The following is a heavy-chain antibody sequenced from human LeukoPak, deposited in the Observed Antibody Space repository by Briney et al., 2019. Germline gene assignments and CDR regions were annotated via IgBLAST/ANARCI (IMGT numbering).Heavy chain of an antibody. Sequence: ASVKVSCKASGYTFTGYYMHLVRQAPGQGLDWMGRIDPNSGGTNYAQKFQGRVTMTRDTSISTAYMELSRLRSDDTAVYYCARCNRGSYYFPDYWGQRTLVTVSS. CDR1: GYTFTGYY. CDR2: IDPNSGGT. CDR3: ARCNRGSYYFPDY. J-gene: IGHJ4*02. V-gene: IGHV1-2*06. D-gene: IGHD1-26*01.